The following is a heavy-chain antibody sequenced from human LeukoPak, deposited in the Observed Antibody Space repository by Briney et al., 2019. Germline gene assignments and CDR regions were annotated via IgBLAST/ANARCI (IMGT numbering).Heavy chain of an antibody. Sequence: SETLSLTCTVSGGSMSSYYWSWIRQPPGKGLEYIGYIDYSGSTSYNPSLRSRVTISGDTSKNQFSLKVSSVTAADTAGYYCARLSAAAFDPWGQGTLVTVSS. V-gene: IGHV4-59*08. J-gene: IGHJ5*02. CDR3: ARLSAAAFDP. CDR2: IDYSGST. CDR1: GGSMSSYY. D-gene: IGHD6-13*01.